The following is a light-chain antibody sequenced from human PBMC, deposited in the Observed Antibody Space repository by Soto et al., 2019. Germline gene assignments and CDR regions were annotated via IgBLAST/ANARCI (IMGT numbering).Light chain of an antibody. CDR3: QSYDSSLSVV. V-gene: IGLV1-40*01. Sequence: QSVLTQPPSVSGAPGQRATISCTGSSSNIGAGYDVHWYQQLPGTAPKLLIYVNINRPSGVPDRFSGSKSGTSASLAITGLQAEDEADYYCQSYDSSLSVVFGGGTKLTVL. J-gene: IGLJ2*01. CDR2: VNI. CDR1: SSNIGAGYD.